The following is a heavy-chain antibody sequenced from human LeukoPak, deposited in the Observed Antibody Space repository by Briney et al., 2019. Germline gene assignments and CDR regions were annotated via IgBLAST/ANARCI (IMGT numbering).Heavy chain of an antibody. CDR2: IGTSSSTHI. D-gene: IGHD2-2*01. V-gene: IGHV3-21*01. Sequence: GGSLRLSCAASGFTFSSYSMNWVRQAPGEGLECVSSIGTSSSTHIYYADSVKGRFTISRDNAKNSLSLQMNSLRGEDTAVYYCAREGPVDCSSTSCYADYWGQGTLVTVSS. CDR3: AREGPVDCSSTSCYADY. J-gene: IGHJ4*02. CDR1: GFTFSSYS.